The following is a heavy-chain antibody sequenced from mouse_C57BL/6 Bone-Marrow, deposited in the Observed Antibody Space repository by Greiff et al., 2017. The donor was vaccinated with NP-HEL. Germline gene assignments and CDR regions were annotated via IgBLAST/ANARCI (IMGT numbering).Heavy chain of an antibody. D-gene: IGHD1-1*01. J-gene: IGHJ3*01. CDR1: GFSLTSYG. CDR2: IWSGGST. CDR3: ARREIYYYGFAY. Sequence: VKLMESGPGLVQPSPSLSITCTVSGFSLTSYGVHWVRQSPGKGLEWLGVIWSGGSTDYNAAFISRLSISKDNSKSQVFFKMNSLQADDTAIYYCARREIYYYGFAYWGQGTLVTVSA. V-gene: IGHV2-2*01.